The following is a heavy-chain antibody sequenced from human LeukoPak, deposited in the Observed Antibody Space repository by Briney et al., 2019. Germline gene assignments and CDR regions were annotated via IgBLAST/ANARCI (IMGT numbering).Heavy chain of an antibody. Sequence: SETLSLTCTVSGGSISSYYWSWVRQPAGKGLEWVGRIYTSGSTNYNPSLKSRVTMSVDTSKNQFSLTLTSVTAADTAVYYCARDNRGNPDYWGQGTLVTVSS. CDR1: GGSISSYY. J-gene: IGHJ4*02. CDR3: ARDNRGNPDY. CDR2: IYTSGST. V-gene: IGHV4-4*07. D-gene: IGHD1-14*01.